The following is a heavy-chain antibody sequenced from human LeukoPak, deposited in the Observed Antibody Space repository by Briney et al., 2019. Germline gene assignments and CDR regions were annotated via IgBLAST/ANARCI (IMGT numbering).Heavy chain of an antibody. CDR1: GGSISSSNW. CDR3: ARQGRGRYVWGSYRPSQTLFDY. V-gene: IGHV4-4*02. Sequence: SETLSLTCAVSGGSISSSNWWSWVRQPPGKGLEWIGEIYHSGSTNYNPSLKSRVTISVDKSKNQFSLKLSSVTAADTAVYYCARQGRGRYVWGSYRPSQTLFDYWGQGTLVTVSS. CDR2: IYHSGST. D-gene: IGHD3-16*02. J-gene: IGHJ4*02.